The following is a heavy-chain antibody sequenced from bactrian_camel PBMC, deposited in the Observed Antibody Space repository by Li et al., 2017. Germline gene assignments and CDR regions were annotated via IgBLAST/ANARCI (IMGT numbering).Heavy chain of an antibody. Sequence: VQLVESGGGLVQPGGSLRLSCAASGFTFSSYAMSWVRQAPGKGLEWVSANNSGGGSTYYADSVKGRFTISRDNAKNTLYLQLNSLKTEDTAMYYCTKDRGRAVPAGSFDYWAQGTQVTVS. D-gene: IGHD6*01. CDR2: NNSGGGST. CDR1: GFTFSSYA. J-gene: IGHJ6*01. V-gene: IGHV3S31*01. CDR3: TKDRGRAVPAGSFDY.